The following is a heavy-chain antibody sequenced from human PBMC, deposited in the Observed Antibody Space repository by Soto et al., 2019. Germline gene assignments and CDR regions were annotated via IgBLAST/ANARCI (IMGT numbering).Heavy chain of an antibody. CDR2: INNVASII. J-gene: IGHJ4*02. CDR3: ARDEGTGLKY. V-gene: IGHV3-74*01. Sequence: EVQLVESGGGLIQPGGSLRLSCAVSGINFNNYWVHWIRQTPGKGLVWVSHINNVASIINYADSVRGRFTISRDNAGNTLYLQMNSLGVEDTATYYCARDEGTGLKYWGQGTWVTVSP. CDR1: GINFNNYW.